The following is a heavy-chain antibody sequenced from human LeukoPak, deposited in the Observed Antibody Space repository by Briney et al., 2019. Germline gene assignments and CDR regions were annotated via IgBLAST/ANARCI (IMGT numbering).Heavy chain of an antibody. CDR1: GFTFSSYS. D-gene: IGHD1-26*01. V-gene: IGHV3-48*01. CDR3: AREGSASDP. Sequence: GGSLRLSCAASGFTFSSYSMNWVRQAPGKGLEWVSYISSSSSTIYYADSVRGRFTISRDNAKNSLYLRMNSLRAEDTAMYYCAREGSASDPWGQGTLVTVSS. CDR2: ISSSSSTI. J-gene: IGHJ5*02.